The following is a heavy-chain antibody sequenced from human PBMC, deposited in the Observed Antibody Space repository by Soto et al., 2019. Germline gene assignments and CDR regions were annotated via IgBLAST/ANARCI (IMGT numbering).Heavy chain of an antibody. CDR3: TNRKVATRPWGPAFDV. J-gene: IGHJ3*01. CDR2: VSASGGNT. V-gene: IGHV3-23*01. D-gene: IGHD6-6*01. Sequence: GGSLRLSCAASGFTFSRFAISWVRQAPGKGLEWVSAVSASGGNTYYPDSVKGRFTISRDNSKNTLYLQMNSLGAGDTAVYYCTNRKVATRPWGPAFDVWGQGTMVTVSS. CDR1: GFTFSRFA.